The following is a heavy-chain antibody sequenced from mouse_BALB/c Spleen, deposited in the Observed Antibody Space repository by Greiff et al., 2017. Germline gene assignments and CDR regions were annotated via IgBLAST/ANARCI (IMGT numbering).Heavy chain of an antibody. CDR1: GFNIKDTY. J-gene: IGHJ4*01. V-gene: IGHV14-3*02. Sequence: DVQLQESGAELVKPGASVKLSCTASGFNIKDTYMHWVKQRPEQGLEWIGRIDPANGNTKYDPKFQGKATITADTSSNTAYLQLSSLTSEDTAVYYCARSTTVVASYAMDYWGQGTSVTVSS. CDR2: IDPANGNT. D-gene: IGHD1-1*01. CDR3: ARSTTVVASYAMDY.